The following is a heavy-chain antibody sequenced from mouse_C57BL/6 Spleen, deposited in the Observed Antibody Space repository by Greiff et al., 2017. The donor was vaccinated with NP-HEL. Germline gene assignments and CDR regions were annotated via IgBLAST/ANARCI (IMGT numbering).Heavy chain of an antibody. Sequence: VKLMESGAELVKPGASVKISCKASGYAFSSYWMNWVKQRPGKGLEWIGQIYPGDGDTNYNGKFKGKATLTADKSSSTAYMQLSSLTSEDSAVYFCAIYYSNSFYAMDYWGQGTSVTVSS. J-gene: IGHJ4*01. D-gene: IGHD2-5*01. CDR3: AIYYSNSFYAMDY. CDR2: IYPGDGDT. V-gene: IGHV1-80*01. CDR1: GYAFSSYW.